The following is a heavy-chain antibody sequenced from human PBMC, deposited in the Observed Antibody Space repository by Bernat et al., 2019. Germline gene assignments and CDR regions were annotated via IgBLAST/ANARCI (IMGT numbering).Heavy chain of an antibody. V-gene: IGHV4-34*01. CDR3: ARGDVVASDAFDI. Sequence: QVQLQQWGTGLLKPSETLSLTCAVYGGSFSGYYWSWIRQPPGKGLEWIGEINHSGSTNYNPSLKSRVTISVDTSKNQFSLKLSSVTAADTAVYYWARGDVVASDAFDIWGQGTMVTVSS. CDR2: INHSGST. CDR1: GGSFSGYY. D-gene: IGHD2-15*01. J-gene: IGHJ3*02.